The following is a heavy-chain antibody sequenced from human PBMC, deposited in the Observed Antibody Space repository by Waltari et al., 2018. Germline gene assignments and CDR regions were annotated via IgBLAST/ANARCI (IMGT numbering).Heavy chain of an antibody. CDR3: ARGDYYDSSGYYPDY. Sequence: QVQLVQSGAEVKKPGSSVKVSCKASGGTFSSYTISWVRQAPGQGLEWMGRSIPILGIANYAQKFQGRVTITADKSTSTAYMELSSLRSEDTAVYYCARGDYYDSSGYYPDYWGQGTLVTVSS. V-gene: IGHV1-69*02. CDR1: GGTFSSYT. CDR2: SIPILGIA. D-gene: IGHD3-22*01. J-gene: IGHJ4*02.